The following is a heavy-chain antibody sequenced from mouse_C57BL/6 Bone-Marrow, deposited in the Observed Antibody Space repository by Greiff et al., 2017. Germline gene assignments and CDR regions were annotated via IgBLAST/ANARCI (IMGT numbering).Heavy chain of an antibody. V-gene: IGHV14-4*01. D-gene: IGHD1-1*01. J-gene: IGHJ3*01. CDR3: TTPYYGSSPAWFAY. CDR2: IDPENGDT. CDR1: GFNIKDDY. Sequence: VQLQQSGAELVRPGASVKLSCTASGFNIKDDYMHWVKQRPEQGLEWIGWIDPENGDTEYASKFQGKATITADTSSNTAYLQLSSLTSEDTAVYYCTTPYYGSSPAWFAYWGQGTLVTVSA.